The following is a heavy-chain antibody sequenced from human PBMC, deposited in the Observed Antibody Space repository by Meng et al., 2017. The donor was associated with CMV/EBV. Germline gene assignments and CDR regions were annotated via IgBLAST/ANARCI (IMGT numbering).Heavy chain of an antibody. J-gene: IGHJ5*02. CDR2: INHSGST. CDR1: GGSFSGYY. Sequence: GSLRLSCAVYGGSFSGYYWSWIRQPPGKGLEWIGEINHSGSTNYNPSLKSRVTISADTSKNQFSLKLSSVTAADTAVYYCATDRGYCSSTSCYRTFDPWGQGTLVTVSS. D-gene: IGHD2-2*01. V-gene: IGHV4-34*01. CDR3: ATDRGYCSSTSCYRTFDP.